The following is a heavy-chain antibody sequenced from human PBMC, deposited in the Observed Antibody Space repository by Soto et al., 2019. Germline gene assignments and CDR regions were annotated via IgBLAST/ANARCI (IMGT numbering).Heavy chain of an antibody. CDR3: ARERLAVAGKGGWFDP. Sequence: LSLTCTVSGASIISSSYYWGWIRQPPGKGLEWIGSINYSGSTYYNPSLKSRVTISADTSKNQFSLKLRSVTAADTAVYYCARERLAVAGKGGWFDPWGQETLVTVSS. V-gene: IGHV4-39*02. J-gene: IGHJ5*02. CDR2: INYSGST. CDR1: GASIISSSYY. D-gene: IGHD6-19*01.